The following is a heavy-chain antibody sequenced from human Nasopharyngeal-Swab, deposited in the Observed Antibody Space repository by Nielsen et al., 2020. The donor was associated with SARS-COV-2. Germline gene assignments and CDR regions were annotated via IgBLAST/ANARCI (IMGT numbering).Heavy chain of an antibody. J-gene: IGHJ6*02. Sequence: GESLKISCAPSGFTFSNYGMHWVRQAPGKGLEWVAVTWYDGSNTYYEDSVKGRFTISRDDSKNTHYLQMNSLRPEDTAVYYCAKDVRMADHYYHGMDVWGQGTTVTVSS. D-gene: IGHD5-24*01. V-gene: IGHV3-33*03. CDR1: GFTFSNYG. CDR3: AKDVRMADHYYHGMDV. CDR2: TWYDGSNT.